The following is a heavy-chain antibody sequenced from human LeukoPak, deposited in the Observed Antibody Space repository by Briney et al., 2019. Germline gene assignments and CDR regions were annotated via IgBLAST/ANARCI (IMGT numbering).Heavy chain of an antibody. D-gene: IGHD6-13*01. CDR1: GGSISSGSYY. CDR3: ARSSSSHGLPFDY. CDR2: IYTSGST. J-gene: IGHJ4*02. Sequence: SETLSLTCTVSGGSISSGSYYWSWIRQPAGKGLEWIGHIYTSGSTNYNPSLKSRVTISVDTSKNQFSLKLSSVTAADTAVYYCARSSSSHGLPFDYWGQGTLVTVSS. V-gene: IGHV4-61*09.